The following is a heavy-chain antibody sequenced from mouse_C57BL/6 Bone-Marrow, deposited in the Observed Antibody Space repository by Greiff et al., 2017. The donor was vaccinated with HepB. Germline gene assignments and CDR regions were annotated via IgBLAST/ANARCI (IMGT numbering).Heavy chain of an antibody. CDR2: ILPGSGST. CDR3: ARRTTVVEGDAMDY. J-gene: IGHJ4*01. V-gene: IGHV1-9*01. Sequence: QVQLQQSGAELMKPGASVKLSCKATGYTFTGYWIEWVKQRPGHGLEWIGEILPGSGSTNYSEKFKGKATFTADTSSNTAYMQLSSLTTEDSAIYYCARRTTVVEGDAMDYWGQGTSVTVSS. CDR1: GYTFTGYW. D-gene: IGHD1-1*01.